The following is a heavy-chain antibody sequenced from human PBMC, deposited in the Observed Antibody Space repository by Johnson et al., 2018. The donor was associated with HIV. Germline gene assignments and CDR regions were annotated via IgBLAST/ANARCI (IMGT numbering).Heavy chain of an antibody. D-gene: IGHD7-27*01. CDR1: GFTVSSNS. CDR2: IYRGGST. Sequence: VQLVESGGGLVQPGGSLRLSCAASGFTVSSNSMTWVRQAPGKGLEWVSLIYRGGSTYYADSVKGRFTISRDNSKNTLYLQMNSLRPEDTAVYYCAKDRKWGRLFDGFDIWGRGTMVTVSS. CDR3: AKDRKWGRLFDGFDI. V-gene: IGHV3-66*01. J-gene: IGHJ3*02.